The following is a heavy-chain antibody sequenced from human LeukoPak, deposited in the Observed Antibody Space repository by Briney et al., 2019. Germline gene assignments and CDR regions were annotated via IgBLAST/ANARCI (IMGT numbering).Heavy chain of an antibody. CDR2: IYSGGST. CDR1: GFTVSSNY. J-gene: IGHJ4*02. V-gene: IGHV3-53*01. D-gene: IGHD7-27*01. Sequence: GGSLRLSCAASGFTVSSNYMSWVRQAPGKGLEWVSVIYSGGSTYYADSVKGRFTLSRDNSKNTLYLQMNSLRAEDTAVYYCARATGDRDPDFFDYWGQGTLVTVSS. CDR3: ARATGDRDPDFFDY.